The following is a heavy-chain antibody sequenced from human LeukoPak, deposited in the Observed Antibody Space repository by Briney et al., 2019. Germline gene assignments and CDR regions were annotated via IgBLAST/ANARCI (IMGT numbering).Heavy chain of an antibody. Sequence: GGSLRLSCAASGFTFSSCSMNWVRQAPGKGLEWVSSISSSSSYIYYADSVKGRFTISRDNAKNSLYLQMNSLSAEDTAVYYCATSGSIDYWGQGTLVTVSS. V-gene: IGHV3-21*01. D-gene: IGHD1-26*01. CDR2: ISSSSSYI. CDR3: ATSGSIDY. CDR1: GFTFSSCS. J-gene: IGHJ4*02.